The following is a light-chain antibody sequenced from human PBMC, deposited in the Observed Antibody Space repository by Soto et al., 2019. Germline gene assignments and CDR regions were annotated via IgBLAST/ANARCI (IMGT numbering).Light chain of an antibody. CDR3: QHYNDWPPAFT. Sequence: EILMTQSPATLSVSPGERATLSCRASQSLNRNLAWYQQKPGQAPRLIIYGASTRASGIPARFSGGGSGTEFTLTISTLQSEDFALYYCQHYNDWPPAFTFGPGNKVDL. V-gene: IGKV3D-15*01. J-gene: IGKJ3*01. CDR1: QSLNRN. CDR2: GAS.